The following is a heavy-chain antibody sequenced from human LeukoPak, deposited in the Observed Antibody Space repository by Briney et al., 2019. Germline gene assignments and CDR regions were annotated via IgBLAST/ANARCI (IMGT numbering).Heavy chain of an antibody. CDR1: RFTFSSYT. CDR2: ISSDGGST. CDR3: AGGSTVTDSYYFHMDV. Sequence: GGALRLSCAASRFTFSSYTMHWVRQAPGKGLEYVAAISSDGGSTHYANSLKGRFTISRDNSKNTLYLHVGRLRTEGMAVYYCAGGSTVTDSYYFHMDVWGKGSTVTVSS. J-gene: IGHJ6*03. V-gene: IGHV3-64*01. D-gene: IGHD4-17*01.